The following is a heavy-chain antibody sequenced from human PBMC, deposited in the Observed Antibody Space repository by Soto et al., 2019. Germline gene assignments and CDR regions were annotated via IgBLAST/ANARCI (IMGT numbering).Heavy chain of an antibody. CDR1: GFPFSSYG. Sequence: GGSLRLSCAASGFPFSSYGMHWVRQAPGKGLEWVAVIWYDGSNKYYADSVKGRFTISRDNSKNTLYLQMNSLRAEDTAVYYCARADSSGYYADNYWGQGTLVTVSS. D-gene: IGHD3-22*01. V-gene: IGHV3-33*01. J-gene: IGHJ4*02. CDR3: ARADSSGYYADNY. CDR2: IWYDGSNK.